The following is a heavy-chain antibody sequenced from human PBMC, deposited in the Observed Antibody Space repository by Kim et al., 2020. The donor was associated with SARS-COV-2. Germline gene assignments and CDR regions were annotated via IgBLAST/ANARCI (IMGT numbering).Heavy chain of an antibody. V-gene: IGHV3-23*01. D-gene: IGHD2-21*01. Sequence: GGSLRLSCAVSGIPFSNYAMSWVRQAPGKGLEWVSGISPGDTNTYYADSVKGRFTISRDHSKNTLYLQMSSLRAEDTAVYYCPVFLSPPDYYYYMDLWGKGTTVTVSS. J-gene: IGHJ6*03. CDR2: ISPGDTNT. CDR1: GIPFSNYA. CDR3: PVFLSPPDYYYYMDL.